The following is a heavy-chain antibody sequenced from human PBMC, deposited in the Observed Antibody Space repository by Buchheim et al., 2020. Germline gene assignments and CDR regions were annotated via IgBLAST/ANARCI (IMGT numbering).Heavy chain of an antibody. CDR2: INTATGDT. Sequence: QVRLVQSGAEVKKPGASVKVSCKASGYSFTSFDINWVRQATGQGLEWMGGINTATGDTAYAKKFQGRVTLTRDTSITTAYLELGALTSADTAVYYCVRGRGFYFPFYWGQGTL. V-gene: IGHV1-8*01. J-gene: IGHJ4*02. CDR3: VRGRGFYFPFY. CDR1: GYSFTSFD. D-gene: IGHD2/OR15-2a*01.